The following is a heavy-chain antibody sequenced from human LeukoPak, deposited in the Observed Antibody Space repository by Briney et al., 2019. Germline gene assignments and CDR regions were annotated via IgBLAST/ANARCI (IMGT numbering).Heavy chain of an antibody. Sequence: SETQSLTCTVSGGSISSYYWSWIRQPPGKGLEWIGYIYYSGSTNYNPSLKSRVTISVDTSKNQFSLKLSSVTAADTAVYYCARGYGNPIFDYWGQGTLVTVSS. CDR2: IYYSGST. V-gene: IGHV4-59*08. CDR3: ARGYGNPIFDY. J-gene: IGHJ4*02. D-gene: IGHD5-18*01. CDR1: GGSISSYY.